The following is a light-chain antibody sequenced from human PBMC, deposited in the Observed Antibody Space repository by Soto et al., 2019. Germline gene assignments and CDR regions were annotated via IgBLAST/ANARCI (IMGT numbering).Light chain of an antibody. CDR3: LQDYTYPWT. CDR1: QAIRND. J-gene: IGKJ1*01. V-gene: IGKV1-6*01. CDR2: GAS. Sequence: AIQMTQSPSSLSASVGDRVTITCRASQAIRNDLGWYQQKPGKAPNLLIFGASNLQAGVPVRFSASGSGTNFTLTISNLQPEDFASYYCLQDYTYPWTFGSGTKVDI.